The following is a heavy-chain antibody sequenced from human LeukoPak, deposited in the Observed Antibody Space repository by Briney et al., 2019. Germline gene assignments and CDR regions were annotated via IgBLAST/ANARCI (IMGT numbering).Heavy chain of an antibody. CDR2: ISAYNGNT. CDR3: ARDKSGTYYYDSSGYPSAYFDY. CDR1: GYSFTTYG. J-gene: IGHJ4*02. Sequence: ASVKVSCKSSGYSFTTYGISWVRQAPGQGLEWMGWISAYNGNTNYAQRLQGRVTMTIDTSTSTAYMELRSLRSDDTAVYYCARDKSGTYYYDSSGYPSAYFDYWGQGTLVTVSS. D-gene: IGHD3-22*01. V-gene: IGHV1-18*01.